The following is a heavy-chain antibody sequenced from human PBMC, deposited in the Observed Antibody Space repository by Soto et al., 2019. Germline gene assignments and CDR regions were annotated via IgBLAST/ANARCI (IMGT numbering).Heavy chain of an antibody. J-gene: IGHJ6*02. CDR3: ARDQRYYFYGMDV. CDR1: GASISTGAYY. Sequence: QVRLQESGPGLVKPSQTLSLTCIVSGASISTGAYYWSWIRQHPGKGLEWIGYIHYTGSSFYRPSLKSRVIISVDTSKNQFSLKLSSVTAADTAVYYCARDQRYYFYGMDVGGQGTTVTVSS. CDR2: IHYTGSS. V-gene: IGHV4-31*03.